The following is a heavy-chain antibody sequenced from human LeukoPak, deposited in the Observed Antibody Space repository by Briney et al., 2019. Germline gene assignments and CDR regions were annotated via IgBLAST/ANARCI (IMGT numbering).Heavy chain of an antibody. CDR1: GFTFSIYA. Sequence: GGSLRLSCAASGFTFSIYAVSWVRQAPGKGLEWVSVIIGSGDSTYYADSVKGRFTISRDHSKNTLYLHMNRLRAEDTAVYYCAKGVGDGYNYGAFDMWGQGTMVTVSP. V-gene: IGHV3-23*01. D-gene: IGHD5-24*01. CDR2: IIGSGDST. CDR3: AKGVGDGYNYGAFDM. J-gene: IGHJ3*02.